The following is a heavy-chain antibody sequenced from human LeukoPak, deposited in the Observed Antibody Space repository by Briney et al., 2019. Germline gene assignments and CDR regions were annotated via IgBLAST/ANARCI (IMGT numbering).Heavy chain of an antibody. J-gene: IGHJ5*02. CDR3: AKGGHISGWPNWLDP. CDR1: RFTFSSYG. D-gene: IGHD6-19*01. Sequence: GGSLRLSCAASRFTFSSYGMHWVRQAPGKGLEWAAFILYDATDSYYADSVKGRFTVSRDNSNNTLYLQMNSLRPEDTAVYYCAKGGHISGWPNWLDPWGQGTLVTVSS. V-gene: IGHV3-30*02. CDR2: ILYDATDS.